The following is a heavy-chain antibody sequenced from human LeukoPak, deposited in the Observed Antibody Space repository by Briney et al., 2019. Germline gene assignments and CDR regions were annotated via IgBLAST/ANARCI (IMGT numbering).Heavy chain of an antibody. CDR3: AHSSIIWRADY. Sequence: SGPTLLNPTQALTPTCTFSWFSLTTSRVGVGWIRQSPGKALVLLALIYWNDDKRYSPSLKSRLTLTKDTSKNQVVLTMTNMDPVDTATYYCAHSSIIWRADYWGQGTLVTVSS. CDR2: IYWNDDK. J-gene: IGHJ4*02. V-gene: IGHV2-5*01. D-gene: IGHD3-3*01. CDR1: WFSLTTSRVG.